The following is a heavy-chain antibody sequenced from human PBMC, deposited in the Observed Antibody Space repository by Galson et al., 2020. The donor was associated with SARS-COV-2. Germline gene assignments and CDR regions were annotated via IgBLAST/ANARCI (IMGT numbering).Heavy chain of an antibody. D-gene: IGHD1-26*01. CDR2: IWYDGSNK. V-gene: IGHV3-33*01. CDR1: GFTFSSYG. J-gene: IGHJ6*02. CDR3: ARVLSAYYYGMDV. Sequence: TGGSLRLSCAASGFTFSSYGMHWVRQAPGKGLEWVAVIWYDGSNKYYADSVKGRFTISRDNSKNTLYLQMNSLRAEDTAVYYCARVLSAYYYGMDVWGQGTTVTVSS.